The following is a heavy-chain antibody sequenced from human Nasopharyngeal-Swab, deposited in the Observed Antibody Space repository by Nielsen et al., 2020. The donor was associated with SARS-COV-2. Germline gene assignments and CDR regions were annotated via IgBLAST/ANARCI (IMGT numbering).Heavy chain of an antibody. D-gene: IGHD6-6*01. CDR2: ISGSGGST. J-gene: IGHJ2*01. CDR1: GFTFSSYA. V-gene: IGHV3-23*01. CDR3: AKGIAARRSWYFDL. Sequence: GESLKISCAASGFTFSSYAMSWVRQAPGKGLKWVSAISGSGGSTYYADSVKGRFTISRDNSKNTLYLQMNSLRAEDTAVYYCAKGIAARRSWYFDLWGRGTLVTVSS.